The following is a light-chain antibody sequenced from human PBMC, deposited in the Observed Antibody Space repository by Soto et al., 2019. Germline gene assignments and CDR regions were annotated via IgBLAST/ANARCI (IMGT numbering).Light chain of an antibody. V-gene: IGLV1-44*01. CDR1: DSNIGSNT. CDR2: SND. J-gene: IGLJ3*02. CDR3: ATWDDILNGWV. Sequence: QSVLTQPPSASGTPGQRVTISCSGSDSNIGSNTVNWYQHLPGMAPKLLTHSNDHRHLGVADRFSGSKSGTSASLAISGLQSEYKAAYYCATWDDILNGWVFGGGTKLTV.